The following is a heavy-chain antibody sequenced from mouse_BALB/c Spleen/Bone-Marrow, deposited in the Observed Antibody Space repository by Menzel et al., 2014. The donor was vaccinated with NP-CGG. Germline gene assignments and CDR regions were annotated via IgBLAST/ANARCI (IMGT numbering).Heavy chain of an antibody. CDR1: GFNIKDTY. CDR2: IDPANGNT. Sequence: VHVKQSGAELVKPGASVKLSCTASGFNIKDTYMHWVKQRPEQGLEWIGRIDPANGNTKYDPKFQGKATITADTSSNTAYLQLSSLTSEDTAVYYCAMYYYGSSLFAYWGRGTLVTVSA. V-gene: IGHV14-3*02. J-gene: IGHJ3*01. D-gene: IGHD1-1*01. CDR3: AMYYYGSSLFAY.